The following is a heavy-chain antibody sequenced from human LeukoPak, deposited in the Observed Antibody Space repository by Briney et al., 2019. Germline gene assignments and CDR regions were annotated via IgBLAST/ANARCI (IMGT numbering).Heavy chain of an antibody. D-gene: IGHD3-10*01. Sequence: GESLMIYCKGSGYSFTSYWIGWVRQMPGKGLEWMGIIYPGDSDTRYSPSFQGQVNISADKSISTPYLQWSSRKASDTAMYYCARHIEVRGVINYYSMDVWGKGTTVTVSS. J-gene: IGHJ6*03. CDR3: ARHIEVRGVINYYSMDV. CDR1: GYSFTSYW. CDR2: IYPGDSDT. V-gene: IGHV5-51*01.